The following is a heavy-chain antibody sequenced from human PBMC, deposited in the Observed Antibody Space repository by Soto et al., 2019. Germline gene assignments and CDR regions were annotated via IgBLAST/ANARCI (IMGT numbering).Heavy chain of an antibody. Sequence: SVKVSCKASGGTFSSYAISWVRQAPGQGLEWKGGIVPIFGTANYAQKFQGRVTITADKSTSTAYMELSSLRSEDTAGYYCARDPKISCSSTSCLGIAAAGLDYWGQGTLVTVPQ. D-gene: IGHD2-2*01. V-gene: IGHV1-69*06. CDR2: IVPIFGTA. CDR1: GGTFSSYA. J-gene: IGHJ4*02. CDR3: ARDPKISCSSTSCLGIAAAGLDY.